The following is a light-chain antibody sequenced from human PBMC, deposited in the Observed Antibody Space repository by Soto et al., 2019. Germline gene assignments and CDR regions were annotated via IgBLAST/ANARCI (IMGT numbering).Light chain of an antibody. CDR3: ETWDHSLSSVL. J-gene: IGLJ2*01. CDR1: ASNIGNNL. CDR2: DNI. Sequence: QSVLTQPPSVSAAPGQKVTISCSGSASNIGNNLVSWYQQLPATAPKLLIHDNIQRSSCIPDRFSASKSGSSATLVITGLQTGDEADYYCETWDHSLSSVLFGGGTKLTVL. V-gene: IGLV1-51*01.